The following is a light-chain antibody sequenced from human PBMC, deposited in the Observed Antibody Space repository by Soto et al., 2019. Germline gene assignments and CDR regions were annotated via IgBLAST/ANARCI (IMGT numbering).Light chain of an antibody. Sequence: DIQMTQSPSSLSASLGDRVIITCRASQGIGDDLGWYQQKPGKAPKRLIYAASSLKSGVPSRFSGSGSGTDFTLTISSLQPDDLASYYWLQHNNYPWTFGPGTKVEVK. CDR2: AAS. J-gene: IGKJ1*01. V-gene: IGKV1-17*01. CDR3: LQHNNYPWT. CDR1: QGIGDD.